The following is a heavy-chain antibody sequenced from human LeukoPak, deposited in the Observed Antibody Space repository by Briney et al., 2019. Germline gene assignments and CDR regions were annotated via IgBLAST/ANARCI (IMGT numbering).Heavy chain of an antibody. CDR2: INHSGST. CDR1: GGSFSGYY. Sequence: SETLSLTCAVYGGSFSGYYWSWIRQPPGKGLEWIGEINHSGSTNYNPSLKSRVTISVDTSKNQFSLKLSSVTAADTAVYYCATHENYYYYGMDVWGQGTTVTVSS. CDR3: ATHENYYYYGMDV. V-gene: IGHV4-34*01. J-gene: IGHJ6*02.